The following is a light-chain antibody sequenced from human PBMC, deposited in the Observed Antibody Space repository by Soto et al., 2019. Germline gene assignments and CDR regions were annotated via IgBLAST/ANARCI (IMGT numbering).Light chain of an antibody. CDR2: EAA. CDR3: TSYTSASTLV. V-gene: IGLV2-14*01. J-gene: IGLJ2*01. Sequence: QPVLTQPASVSGAPGQSITISCTRTSDDIGANNYVSWYQHHPGKAPKILIYEAANRPSGISHRFSGSKSGNTASLTISGLQAEDEADYFCTSYTSASTLVFGGGTKLTVL. CDR1: SDDIGANNY.